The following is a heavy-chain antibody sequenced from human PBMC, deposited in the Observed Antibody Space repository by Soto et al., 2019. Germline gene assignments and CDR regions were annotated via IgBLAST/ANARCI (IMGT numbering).Heavy chain of an antibody. D-gene: IGHD6-13*01. Sequence: GGSLRLSCAASGFTYSDYYISLIRQAPGKGLEWVSYISSSGSTIYYADSVKGRFTISRDNAKNSLYLQMNSLRAEDTAVYYCARGQQADYYYYYYMDVWGKGTTVTVS. CDR3: ARGQQADYYYYYYMDV. CDR2: ISSSGSTI. V-gene: IGHV3-11*01. J-gene: IGHJ6*03. CDR1: GFTYSDYY.